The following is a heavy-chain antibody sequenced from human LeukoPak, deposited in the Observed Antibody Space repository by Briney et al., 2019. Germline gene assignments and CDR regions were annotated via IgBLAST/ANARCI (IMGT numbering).Heavy chain of an antibody. J-gene: IGHJ4*02. Sequence: PGGSLRLSCAASGFTFSGYYMSWIRQAPGKGLEWVSYISSSGSVIYYADSVKGRFTISRDDSKNTLYLQMNSLRAEDTAVYYCAKDRLYYYDSSGFWGQGTLVTVSS. CDR1: GFTFSGYY. D-gene: IGHD3-22*01. CDR3: AKDRLYYYDSSGF. CDR2: ISSSGSVI. V-gene: IGHV3-11*01.